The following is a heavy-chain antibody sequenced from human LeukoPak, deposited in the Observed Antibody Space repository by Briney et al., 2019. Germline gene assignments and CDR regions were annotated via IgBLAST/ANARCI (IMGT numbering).Heavy chain of an antibody. Sequence: SETLSLTCAVSGGSINTTNCWSWVRQPPGKGLEWIGEIHHSGSTNYNPSLKSRVTISVDTSKNQFSLKLSSVTAADTAVYYCARSRGWLQSHPLGYWGQGTLVTVSS. D-gene: IGHD5-24*01. CDR3: ARSRGWLQSHPLGY. J-gene: IGHJ4*02. CDR2: IHHSGST. CDR1: GGSINTTNC. V-gene: IGHV4-4*02.